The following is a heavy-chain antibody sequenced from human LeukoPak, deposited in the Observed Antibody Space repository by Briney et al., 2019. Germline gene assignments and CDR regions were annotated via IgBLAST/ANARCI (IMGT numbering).Heavy chain of an antibody. CDR3: ARXAXGSXCSGGSCPYFDF. CDR2: VNPNSGHT. CDR1: GYTFTSYD. Sequence: GASVKVSCKASGYTFTSYDINWVRQATGQGLEWMGWVNPNSGHTGFAQKFQGRVSMTTNTSISTAYMEVRSLKSEDTAVYYCARXAXGSXCSGGSCPYFDFWGQGTLVSVSS. D-gene: IGHD2-15*01. J-gene: IGHJ4*02. V-gene: IGHV1-8*01.